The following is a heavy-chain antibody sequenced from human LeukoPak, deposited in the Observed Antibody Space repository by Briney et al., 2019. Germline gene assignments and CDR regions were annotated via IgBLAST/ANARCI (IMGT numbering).Heavy chain of an antibody. Sequence: GGSLRLSCAASRFTFSSYAMSWVRQAPGKGLEWVSAISGSGGSTYYADSVKGRFTISRDNSKNTLYLQMNSLRAEDAAVYYCAKGEPGDFGEWSIDYWGQGTLVTVSS. CDR1: RFTFSSYA. CDR3: AKGEPGDFGEWSIDY. D-gene: IGHD3-10*01. V-gene: IGHV3-23*01. CDR2: ISGSGGST. J-gene: IGHJ4*02.